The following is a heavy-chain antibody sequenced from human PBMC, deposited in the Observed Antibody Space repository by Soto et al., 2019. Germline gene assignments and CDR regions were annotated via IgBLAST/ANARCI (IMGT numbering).Heavy chain of an antibody. V-gene: IGHV4-30-4*01. CDR1: GGATSSGDYY. Sequence: SETLSLTCTVSGGATSSGDYYWSWIRQSPXKGLEWMGYIHNSGTTYYNPSLKSRVSISVDTSKNQFSLKLSSVTAADTAVYYCAREHIVVVPAAMEGGFYYYGMDVWGQGTTVTVSS. CDR2: IHNSGTT. J-gene: IGHJ6*02. D-gene: IGHD2-2*01. CDR3: AREHIVVVPAAMEGGFYYYGMDV.